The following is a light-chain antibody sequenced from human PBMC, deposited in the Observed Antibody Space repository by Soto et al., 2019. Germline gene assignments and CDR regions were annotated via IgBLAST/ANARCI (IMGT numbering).Light chain of an antibody. J-gene: IGKJ1*01. V-gene: IGKV1-39*01. CDR2: AAS. CDR3: QQNYNLTPWT. Sequence: DIQMTQSPPSLSASVGDTITITCRASQSISTYLDWYQVTPGKAPKVLIYAASTLQDGVPSRFSGSGSGTDFTLTINSLQPEDFATHYCQQNYNLTPWTLGQGTKVDIE. CDR1: QSISTY.